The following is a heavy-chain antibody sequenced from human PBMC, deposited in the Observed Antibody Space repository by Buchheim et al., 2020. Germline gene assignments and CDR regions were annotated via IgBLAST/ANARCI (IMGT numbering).Heavy chain of an antibody. CDR3: ARDVTAVLTFYYYGMDV. V-gene: IGHV3-11*01. J-gene: IGHJ6*02. CDR2: ISSSSNSI. Sequence: VQLVESGGGLVKPGGSLRLSCAASGFTFSNAWMSWIRQAPGKGLEWISYISSSSNSIYYADSVKGRVTISRDNAKNSLYLQMDSLRAEDTAIYYCARDVTAVLTFYYYGMDVWGQGT. D-gene: IGHD4/OR15-4a*01. CDR1: GFTFSNAW.